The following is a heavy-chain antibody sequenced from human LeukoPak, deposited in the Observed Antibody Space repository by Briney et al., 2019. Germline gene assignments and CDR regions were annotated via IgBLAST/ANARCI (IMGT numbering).Heavy chain of an antibody. CDR1: GYTFTGYY. J-gene: IGHJ6*03. CDR3: AISTSCYTCPRRTYYYYYMDV. Sequence: ASVKVSCKASGYTFTGYYMHWVRQAPGQGLEWMGGIIPIFGTANYAQKFQGRVTITADESTSTAYMELSSLRSEDTAVYYCAISTSCYTCPRRTYYYYYMDVWGKGTTVTVSS. V-gene: IGHV1-69*13. CDR2: IIPIFGTA. D-gene: IGHD2-2*02.